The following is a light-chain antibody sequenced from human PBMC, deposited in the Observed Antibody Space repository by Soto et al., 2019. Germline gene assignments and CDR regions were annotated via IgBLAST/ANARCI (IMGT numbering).Light chain of an antibody. CDR1: SSDVGGYRY. CDR2: EVN. Sequence: QSPRTQPASVSGSPGQSITISCTGTSSDVGGYRYVSWFQQHPGKAPKLMIYEVNNRPSGVSNRFSGSKSGNTASLTISGLQAEDEADYYCSSYTSSSNPDVFGTGTKVTVL. J-gene: IGLJ1*01. V-gene: IGLV2-14*01. CDR3: SSYTSSSNPDV.